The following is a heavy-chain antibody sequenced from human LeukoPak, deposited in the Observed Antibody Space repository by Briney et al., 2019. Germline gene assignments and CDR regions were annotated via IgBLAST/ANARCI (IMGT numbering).Heavy chain of an antibody. V-gene: IGHV1-69*13. J-gene: IGHJ5*02. CDR3: ASDLERDGYNMPETP. CDR2: IIPIFGTA. D-gene: IGHD5-24*01. Sequence: SVKVSCKASGGTFSSYAISWVRQAPGQGLECMGGIIPIFGTANYAQKFQGRVTITADESTSTACMELSSLRSEDTAVYYCASDLERDGYNMPETPWGQGTLVTVSS. CDR1: GGTFSSYA.